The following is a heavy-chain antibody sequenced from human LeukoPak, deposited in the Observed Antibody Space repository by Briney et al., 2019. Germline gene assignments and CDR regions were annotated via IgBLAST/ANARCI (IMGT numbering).Heavy chain of an antibody. CDR1: GYSFNAYA. D-gene: IGHD5-24*01. CDR2: ITGDGNTI. Sequence: GGSLRLSCAASGYSFNAYAMSWVRQAPGKGLEWVSSITGDGNTIIYADSVKGRFTISRDYSKNTLYLQMNSLRVEDTAIYYCAKEGRSLQTYWGQGTLVTVSS. J-gene: IGHJ4*02. CDR3: AKEGRSLQTY. V-gene: IGHV3-23*01.